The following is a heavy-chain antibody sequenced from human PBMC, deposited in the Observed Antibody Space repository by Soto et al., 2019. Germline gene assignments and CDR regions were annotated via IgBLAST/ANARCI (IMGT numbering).Heavy chain of an antibody. D-gene: IGHD3-16*02. CDR2: IYYLGGT. Sequence: ETLSLTCTVSGGSISSSTYYWGWIRQPPGKGLEWIGSIYYLGGTYYNPSLESRVTISVDTSRTQFYLKVNSVTAADTALYFCARSLSSDFNWFDPWGQGTLVTVSS. V-gene: IGHV4-39*01. CDR1: GGSISSSTYY. CDR3: ARSLSSDFNWFDP. J-gene: IGHJ5*02.